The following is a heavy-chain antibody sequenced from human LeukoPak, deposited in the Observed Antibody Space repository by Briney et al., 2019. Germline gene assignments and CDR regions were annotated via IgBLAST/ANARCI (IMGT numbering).Heavy chain of an antibody. Sequence: PVGSLRLSCAASGFTFSSYGMHWVRQAPGKGLEWVAFIRYDGSNKYYADSVKGRFTISRDNSKNTLYLQMNSLRAEDTAVYYCAKYRLGTALYDAFDIWGQGTMVTVSS. CDR1: GFTFSSYG. D-gene: IGHD4-11*01. V-gene: IGHV3-30*02. CDR3: AKYRLGTALYDAFDI. CDR2: IRYDGSNK. J-gene: IGHJ3*02.